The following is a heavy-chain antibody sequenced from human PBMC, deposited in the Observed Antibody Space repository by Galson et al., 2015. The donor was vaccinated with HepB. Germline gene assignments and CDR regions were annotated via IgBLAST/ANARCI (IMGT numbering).Heavy chain of an antibody. V-gene: IGHV4-38-2*02. CDR3: ARETAAIPPDWFDP. Sequence: ETLSLTCAVSGDSISSGYYWGWIRQSPGKGLEWIGSIYHTGTTYYNSSLKSRVTISADKSKNQFSLNLNSVTAADTAVYYCARETAAIPPDWFDPWGQGTLVTVSS. CDR2: IYHTGTT. CDR1: GDSISSGYY. J-gene: IGHJ5*02. D-gene: IGHD6-13*01.